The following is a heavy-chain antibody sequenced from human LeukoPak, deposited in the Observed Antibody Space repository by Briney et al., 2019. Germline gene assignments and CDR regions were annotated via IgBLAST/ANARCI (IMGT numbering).Heavy chain of an antibody. D-gene: IGHD6-19*01. Sequence: GGSLSLSCAASGFTFSSYAMSWVRQAPGKGLEWVSAISGSGGSTYYADSVKGRFTISRDNSKNTLYLQMNSLRAEDTAVYYCAKAPGYSSGWYSRYWGQGTLVTVSS. CDR1: GFTFSSYA. CDR2: ISGSGGST. V-gene: IGHV3-23*01. CDR3: AKAPGYSSGWYSRY. J-gene: IGHJ4*02.